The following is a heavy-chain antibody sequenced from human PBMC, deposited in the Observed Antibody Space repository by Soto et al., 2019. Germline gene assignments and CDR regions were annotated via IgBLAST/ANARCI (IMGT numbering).Heavy chain of an antibody. CDR3: ARDLWVEPELYYYGMDV. D-gene: IGHD1-1*01. J-gene: IGHJ6*02. CDR2: IFYSGTT. V-gene: IGHV4-30-4*01. CDR1: VDSISSSDYY. Sequence: SEPLSLTCTVSVDSISSSDYYWSWILHTPVKGLEWIGHIFYSGTTYYNPSLKSRLTISVDTSKNHFSLRLTSVTAADTAVYYCARDLWVEPELYYYGMDVWGQGTTVTVSS.